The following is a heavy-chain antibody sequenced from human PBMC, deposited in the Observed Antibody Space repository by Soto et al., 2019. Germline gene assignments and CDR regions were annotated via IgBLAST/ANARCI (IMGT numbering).Heavy chain of an antibody. D-gene: IGHD2-2*01. CDR1: GFTFSDYY. Sequence: GGSLRLSCAASGFTFSDYYMSWIRQAPGKGLEWVSYISSSGSTIYYADSVKGRFTISRDNAKNSLYLQMNSLRAEDTAVYYCARVVVPAAITTDYYYYYYMDVWGKGTTVTVSS. J-gene: IGHJ6*03. CDR2: ISSSGSTI. V-gene: IGHV3-11*01. CDR3: ARVVVPAAITTDYYYYYYMDV.